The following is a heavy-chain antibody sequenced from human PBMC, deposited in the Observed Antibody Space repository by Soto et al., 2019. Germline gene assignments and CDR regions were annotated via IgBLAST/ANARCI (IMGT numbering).Heavy chain of an antibody. D-gene: IGHD3-22*01. CDR1: GFTFSSFG. CDR3: ARDRVESGYPEYFQH. V-gene: IGHV3-53*01. Sequence: GGSLRLSCAVSGFTFSSFGMNWVRQAPGKGLEWVSVIYSGGSTYYADSVKGRFTISRDNSKNTLYLQMNSLRAEDTAVYYCARDRVESGYPEYFQHWGQGTLVTVSS. CDR2: IYSGGST. J-gene: IGHJ1*01.